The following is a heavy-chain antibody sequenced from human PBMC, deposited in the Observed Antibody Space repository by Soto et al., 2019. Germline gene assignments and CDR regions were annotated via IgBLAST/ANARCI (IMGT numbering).Heavy chain of an antibody. CDR3: AKDAHLLYTLYYYGMDV. D-gene: IGHD2-8*01. Sequence: QVQLVESGGGVVQPGRSLRLSCAASGFSFSSYGMHWVLQAPGKGLEWVAVISYDGSNKYYADSVKGRFTISRDNSKNTLDLQMNSLRTEDTAVYYCAKDAHLLYTLYYYGMDVWGQGTTVTVSS. CDR1: GFSFSSYG. J-gene: IGHJ6*02. V-gene: IGHV3-30*18. CDR2: ISYDGSNK.